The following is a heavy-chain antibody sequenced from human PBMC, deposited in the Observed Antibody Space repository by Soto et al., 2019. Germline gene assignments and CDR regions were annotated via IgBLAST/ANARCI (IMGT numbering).Heavy chain of an antibody. CDR3: ARGKYCSGGSCYSGNWFDP. Sequence: QVQLQESGPGLVKPSQTLSLTCTVSGGSISSGGYYWSWIRQHPGKGLEWIGYIYYSGSTYYNPSLKSRVTISVDTSKNQFSLKLSSVTAADTAVYYCARGKYCSGGSCYSGNWFDPWGQGTLVTVSS. CDR1: GGSISSGGYY. D-gene: IGHD2-15*01. J-gene: IGHJ5*02. V-gene: IGHV4-31*03. CDR2: IYYSGST.